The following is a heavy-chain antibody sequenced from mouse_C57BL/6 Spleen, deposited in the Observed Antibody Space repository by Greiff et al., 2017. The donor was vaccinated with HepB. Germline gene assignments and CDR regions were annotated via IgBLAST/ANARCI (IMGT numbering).Heavy chain of an antibody. J-gene: IGHJ1*03. D-gene: IGHD1-1*01. CDR3: ARDFSDYYGSSLYWYFDV. V-gene: IGHV1-76*01. Sequence: QVQLQQSGAELVRPGASVKLSCKASGYTFTDYYINWVKQRPGQGLEWIARIYPGSGNTYYNEKFKGKATLTAEKSSSTAYMQLSSLTSEDSAVYFCARDFSDYYGSSLYWYFDVWGTGTTVTVSS. CDR1: GYTFTDYY. CDR2: IYPGSGNT.